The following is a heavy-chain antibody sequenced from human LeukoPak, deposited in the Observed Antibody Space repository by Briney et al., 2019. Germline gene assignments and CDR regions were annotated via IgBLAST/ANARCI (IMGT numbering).Heavy chain of an antibody. Sequence: GGSLRLSCAASGFTFSSYSMNWVRQAPGKGLEWVSYISSSSSTIYYADSVKGRFTISRDNAKNSLYLQMNSLRDEDTAVYYCANIVGATGRHAFDIWGQGTMVTVSS. CDR2: ISSSSSTI. CDR3: ANIVGATGRHAFDI. J-gene: IGHJ3*02. D-gene: IGHD1-26*01. CDR1: GFTFSSYS. V-gene: IGHV3-48*02.